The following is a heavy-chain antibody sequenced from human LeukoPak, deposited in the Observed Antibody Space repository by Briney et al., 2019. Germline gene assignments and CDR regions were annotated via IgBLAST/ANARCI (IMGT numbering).Heavy chain of an antibody. J-gene: IGHJ2*01. D-gene: IGHD2-15*01. CDR2: IYTSVSI. CDR1: GGSISSYY. V-gene: IGHV4-4*07. Sequence: SETLSLTCTVSGGSISSYYWSWIRQPAGKGLEWIGRIYTSVSINYNPSLKSRVTMSVDTSKNQISLKLSSVTAADTAVYYCARGCSGGSCGYLWGRGTLVTVSS. CDR3: ARGCSGGSCGYL.